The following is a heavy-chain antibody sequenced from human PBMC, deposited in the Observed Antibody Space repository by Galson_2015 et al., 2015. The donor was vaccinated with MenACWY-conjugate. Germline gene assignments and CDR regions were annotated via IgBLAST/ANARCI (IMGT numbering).Heavy chain of an antibody. CDR3: AKDVYMDA. CDR1: GFTFRQYA. Sequence: SLRLSCAVSGFTFRQYAMSWVRQAPGTGLEWVAIISDSGAATHYIDSVKGRFTISRDNSKNTLYLQMSRLRAEDTALYYCAKDVYMDAWGKGTTVSVS. V-gene: IGHV3-23*01. CDR2: ISDSGAAT. J-gene: IGHJ6*03.